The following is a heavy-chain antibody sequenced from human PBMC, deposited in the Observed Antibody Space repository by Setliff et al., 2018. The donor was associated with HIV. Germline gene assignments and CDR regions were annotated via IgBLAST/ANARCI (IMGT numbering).Heavy chain of an antibody. CDR2: ISTTGST. CDR3: ARGHDNKYYYFYYMDV. CDR1: GDSISSGSHF. Sequence: PSETLSLTCTVSGDSISSGSHFWIWIRQPAGKGLEWIGHISTTGSTNYNPSLKSRVIMSVDTSRNQFSLKLSSVTAADTAVYYCARGHDNKYYYFYYMDVWGKGTTVTVSS. V-gene: IGHV4-61*09. J-gene: IGHJ6*03. D-gene: IGHD3-9*01.